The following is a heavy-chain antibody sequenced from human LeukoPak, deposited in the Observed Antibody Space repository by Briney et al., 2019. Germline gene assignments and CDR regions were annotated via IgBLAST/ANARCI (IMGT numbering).Heavy chain of an antibody. D-gene: IGHD3-22*01. V-gene: IGHV1-18*01. CDR3: ARGPQYYYDSSGTLHLDY. CDR2: ISAYNGNT. J-gene: IGHJ4*02. CDR1: GYTFTSYG. Sequence: ASVKVSCKASGYTFTSYGISWVRQAPGQGLECMGWISAYNGNTNYAQKLQGRVTMTTDTSTSTAYMELRSLRSDDTAVYYCARGPQYYYDSSGTLHLDYWGQGTLVTVSS.